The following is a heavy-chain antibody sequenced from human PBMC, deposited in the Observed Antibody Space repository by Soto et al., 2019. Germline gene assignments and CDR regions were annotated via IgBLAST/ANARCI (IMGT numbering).Heavy chain of an antibody. CDR3: AKDRTYGSRSLDYYYYYGMDV. Sequence: SETLSLTCTVFGASISYGGFSWSWIRQSPGKGLEWIGYINHFESTYFHPSFKSRLSMSIDRSRNMFSLNLSSVTAADMAVYYCAKDRTYGSRSLDYYYYYGMDVWGQGTTVTVSS. V-gene: IGHV4-30-2*06. D-gene: IGHD3-10*01. CDR2: INHFEST. J-gene: IGHJ6*02. CDR1: GASISYGGFS.